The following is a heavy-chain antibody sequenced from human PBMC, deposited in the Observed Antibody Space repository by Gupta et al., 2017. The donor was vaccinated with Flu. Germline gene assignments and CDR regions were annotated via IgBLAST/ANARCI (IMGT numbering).Heavy chain of an antibody. CDR2: ISSSGSTI. V-gene: IGHV3-11*01. D-gene: IGHD3-10*01. J-gene: IGHJ3*02. CDR1: TFSNYY. CDR3: ARDRSMGDAFDI. Sequence: TFSNYYMGWIRQGPGKGLEWVSYISSSGSTIYYADSVKGRFTIARDNAKNSLNLQMNSLRAEDTAVYYCARDRSMGDAFDIWGQGTMVTVSS.